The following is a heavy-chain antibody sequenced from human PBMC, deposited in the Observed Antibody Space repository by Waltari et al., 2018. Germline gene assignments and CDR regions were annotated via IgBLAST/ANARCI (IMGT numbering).Heavy chain of an antibody. CDR3: ARDYYDSSGYHTGGWFDP. Sequence: VQLVQSGAEVKKPGASVKVSCKASGYTFTSYDINWVRQATGQGLEWMGWMKPNSGNKGYAQKFQGRVTMTRNTSISTAYMERGSLRSEDTAVYYCARDYYDSSGYHTGGWFDPWGQGTLVTVSS. CDR1: GYTFTSYD. CDR2: MKPNSGNK. J-gene: IGHJ5*02. D-gene: IGHD3-22*01. V-gene: IGHV1-8*01.